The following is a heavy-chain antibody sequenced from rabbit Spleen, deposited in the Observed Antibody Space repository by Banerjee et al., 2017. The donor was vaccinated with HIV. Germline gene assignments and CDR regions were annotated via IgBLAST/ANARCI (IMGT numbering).Heavy chain of an antibody. D-gene: IGHD4-2*01. Sequence: QEQLVESGGGLVQPEGSLALTCKASGFSFSSSYYMCWVRQAPGKGLEWIACISAGTGNTYYATWAKGRFTISKTSSTTVTLQMTSLTAADTATYFCARDLAGGIGWNFSLWGPGTLVTVS. CDR3: ARDLAGGIGWNFSL. CDR2: ISAGTGNT. CDR1: GFSFSSSYY. V-gene: IGHV1S45*01. J-gene: IGHJ4*01.